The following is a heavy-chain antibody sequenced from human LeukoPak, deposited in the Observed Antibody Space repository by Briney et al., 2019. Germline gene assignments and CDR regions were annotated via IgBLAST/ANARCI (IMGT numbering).Heavy chain of an antibody. D-gene: IGHD3-10*01. Sequence: SETPSLTCTVSGGSISSSSYYWGWIRQPPGKGLEWIGSIYYSGSTYYNPSLKSRVTISVDTSKNQFSLKLSSVTAADTAVYYCARQKYHYGSGSYYPGNFDYWGQGTLVTVSS. V-gene: IGHV4-39*01. CDR1: GGSISSSSYY. J-gene: IGHJ4*02. CDR3: ARQKYHYGSGSYYPGNFDY. CDR2: IYYSGST.